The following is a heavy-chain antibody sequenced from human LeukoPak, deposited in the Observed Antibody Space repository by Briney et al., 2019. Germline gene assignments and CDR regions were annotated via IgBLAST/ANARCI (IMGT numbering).Heavy chain of an antibody. D-gene: IGHD6-19*01. V-gene: IGHV3-7*01. CDR2: IRGDASRL. J-gene: IGHJ3*02. CDR1: GFAFSDYW. CDR3: ARDRNYCSSDRCYDVFDI. Sequence: EGSLRLSCAASGFAFSDYWMSWVRQAPGKGLEWVANIRGDASRLYYVDSVKGRFTISRDNAKNSLYLQMSNLRAEDTSVYYCARDRNYCSSDRCYDVFDIWGQGTMVTVSS.